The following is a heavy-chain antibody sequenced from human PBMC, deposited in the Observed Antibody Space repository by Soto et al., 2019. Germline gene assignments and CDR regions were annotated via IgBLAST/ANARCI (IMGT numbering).Heavy chain of an antibody. V-gene: IGHV4-59*01. D-gene: IGHD2-15*01. CDR2: IYYSGST. Sequence: PSETLSLTCTVSGGSISSYYWSWIRQPPGKGLEWIGYIYYSGSTNYNPSLKSRVTISVDTSKNQFSLKLSSVTAADTAVYYCARDLRGDCSGGSCYSRYYYYYGMDVWGQGTTVTVPS. CDR1: GGSISSYY. J-gene: IGHJ6*02. CDR3: ARDLRGDCSGGSCYSRYYYYYGMDV.